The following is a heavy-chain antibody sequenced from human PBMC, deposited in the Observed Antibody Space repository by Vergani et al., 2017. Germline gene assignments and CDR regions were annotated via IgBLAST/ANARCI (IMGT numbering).Heavy chain of an antibody. CDR2: IYHSGST. CDR1: GGSISSGGYS. Sequence: QLQLQESASGLVKPSQTLSLTCAVSGGSISSGGYSWSWIRQPPGKGLEWIGYIYHSGSTYYNPSLKSRVTISVDRSKNQFSLKLSSVTAADTAVYYCASDLGGSPPDDYYYMDVWGKGTTVTVSS. D-gene: IGHD1-26*01. V-gene: IGHV4-30-2*01. J-gene: IGHJ6*03. CDR3: ASDLGGSPPDDYYYMDV.